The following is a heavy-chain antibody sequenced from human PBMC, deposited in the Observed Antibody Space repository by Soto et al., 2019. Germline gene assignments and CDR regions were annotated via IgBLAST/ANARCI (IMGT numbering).Heavy chain of an antibody. Sequence: GGSLRLSXAASGFTFSSYAMSWVRQAPGKGLEWVSAISGSGGSTYYADSVKGRFTISRDNSKNTLYLQMNSLRAEDTAVYYCAKGPLNRYYDSSGYLSYYGMDVWGQGTTVTVSS. J-gene: IGHJ6*02. CDR1: GFTFSSYA. V-gene: IGHV3-23*01. CDR3: AKGPLNRYYDSSGYLSYYGMDV. D-gene: IGHD3-22*01. CDR2: ISGSGGST.